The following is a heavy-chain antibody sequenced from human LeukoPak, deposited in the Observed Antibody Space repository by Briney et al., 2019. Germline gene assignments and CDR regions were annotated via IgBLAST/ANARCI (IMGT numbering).Heavy chain of an antibody. V-gene: IGHV3-23*01. D-gene: IGHD3-9*01. J-gene: IGHJ4*02. Sequence: GGSLRLSCAASGFTFSSYTMSWVRQAPGKGLEWVSGIGASGGSTYYADSVKGRFTISRDNSKNTLYLQMNSLRTEDTAVYYCAKAEGYDILTGLDYWGQGTLVTVSS. CDR1: GFTFSSYT. CDR3: AKAEGYDILTGLDY. CDR2: IGASGGST.